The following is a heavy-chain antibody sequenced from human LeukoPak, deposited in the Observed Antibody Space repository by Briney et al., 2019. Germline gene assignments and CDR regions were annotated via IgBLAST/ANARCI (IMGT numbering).Heavy chain of an antibody. J-gene: IGHJ6*02. CDR2: ISSSGSTI. Sequence: PGGSLRLSCAASGFTFSDYYMSWIRQAPGKGLEWVSYISSSGSTIYYADSVKGRLTISRDNAKNSLYLQMNSLRAEDTAVYYCARDSRIVVVPAAPYYYYYGMDVWGQGTTVTASS. V-gene: IGHV3-11*01. D-gene: IGHD2-2*01. CDR1: GFTFSDYY. CDR3: ARDSRIVVVPAAPYYYYYGMDV.